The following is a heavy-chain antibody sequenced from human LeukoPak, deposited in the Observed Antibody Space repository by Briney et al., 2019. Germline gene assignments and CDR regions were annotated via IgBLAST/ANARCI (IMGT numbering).Heavy chain of an antibody. CDR2: ISYDGSNK. Sequence: PGGSLRLSCAASGFTFSSYAMHWVRQAPGKGLEWVAVISYDGSNKYYADSVKGRFTISRDNSKNTLYLQMNSLRAEDTAVYYCARLDRRYYDFWSGYGGFDYWGQGTLVTVSS. CDR1: GFTFSSYA. V-gene: IGHV3-30*04. J-gene: IGHJ4*02. D-gene: IGHD3-3*01. CDR3: ARLDRRYYDFWSGYGGFDY.